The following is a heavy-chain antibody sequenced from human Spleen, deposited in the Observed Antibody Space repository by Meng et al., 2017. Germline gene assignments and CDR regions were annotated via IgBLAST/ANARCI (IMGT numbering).Heavy chain of an antibody. CDR2: ISWNSGSI. CDR3: VRDDYGGNSASWDY. CDR1: GFTFDDYA. D-gene: IGHD4-23*01. J-gene: IGHJ4*02. V-gene: IGHV3-9*01. Sequence: SLKISCAASGFTFDDYAMHWVRQAPGKGLEWVSGISWNSGSIGYADSVKGRFTISRDNAKNSLYLQMNSLTAEDTALYYCVRDDYGGNSASWDYWGQGALVTVSS.